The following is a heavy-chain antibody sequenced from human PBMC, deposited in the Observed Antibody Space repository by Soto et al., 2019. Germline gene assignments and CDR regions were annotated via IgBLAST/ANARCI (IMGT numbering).Heavy chain of an antibody. CDR2: IDPSDSYT. CDR1: GYSFPSYW. J-gene: IGHJ4*02. V-gene: IGHV5-10-1*01. CDR3: AKSPVAAVPL. D-gene: IGHD6-13*01. Sequence: GESLKISCKGSGYSFPSYWIGCVRQMPGKGLEWMGRIDPSDSYTNYSPSFQGHVTISADKSISTAYLQWSSLKASDTAMYYCAKSPVAAVPLWGQGTLVTVSS.